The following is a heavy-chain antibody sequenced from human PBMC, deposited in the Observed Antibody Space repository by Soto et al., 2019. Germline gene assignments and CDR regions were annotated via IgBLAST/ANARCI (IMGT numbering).Heavy chain of an antibody. CDR3: ARSQGSSTSLEIYYYYYYGMAV. V-gene: IGHV1-69*01. Sequence: QVQLVQSGAEVKKPGSSVKVSCKASGGTFSSYAISWVRQAPGQGLEWMGGIIPISGTANYAQKFQGRVTITADESTSTDYMELSSLRSEDTAVYYCARSQGSSTSLEIYYYYYYGMAVWGQGTTVTISS. J-gene: IGHJ6*02. CDR2: IIPISGTA. CDR1: GGTFSSYA. D-gene: IGHD2-2*01.